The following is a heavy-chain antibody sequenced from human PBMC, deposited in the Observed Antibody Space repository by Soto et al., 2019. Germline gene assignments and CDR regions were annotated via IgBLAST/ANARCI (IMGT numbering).Heavy chain of an antibody. Sequence: QVQLVQSGAEVKKPGSSVKVSCKASGGTFSSYAISWVRQSPGQGLEWMGGIIPIFGTATYAQKFQGSVTITADKSTSTAYMELSSLRSEDTAVYDCSRGELPYYFDYWVQGTLVTVSS. CDR2: IIPIFGTA. CDR1: GGTFSSYA. CDR3: SRGELPYYFDY. V-gene: IGHV1-69*06. J-gene: IGHJ4*02. D-gene: IGHD1-7*01.